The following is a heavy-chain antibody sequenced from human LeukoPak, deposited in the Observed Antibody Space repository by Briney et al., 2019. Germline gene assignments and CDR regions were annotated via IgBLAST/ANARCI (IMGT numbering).Heavy chain of an antibody. Sequence: GGSLRLSCAASGFTFSSYAMSWVRQAPGKGLEWVSGTSGNGASTYYADSVKGRFTISRDNSKNTLYLQMNSLRAEDTATYYCAKDLGYSSSSGSYAFDIWGQGTMVTVSS. CDR3: AKDLGYSSSSGSYAFDI. V-gene: IGHV3-23*01. CDR2: TSGNGAST. CDR1: GFTFSSYA. D-gene: IGHD6-6*01. J-gene: IGHJ3*02.